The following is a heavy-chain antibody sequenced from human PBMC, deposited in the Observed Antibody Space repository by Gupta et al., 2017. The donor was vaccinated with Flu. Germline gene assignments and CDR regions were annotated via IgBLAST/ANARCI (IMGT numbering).Heavy chain of an antibody. D-gene: IGHD2-2*01. V-gene: IGHV3-33*01. J-gene: IGHJ3*02. CDR3: ARGPYCSSTSCFGLVDAFDM. Sequence: GLEWVAVIWSDGTNRYYTDSVKGRFTISRDNSRNTLFLEMNSLRAEDTAVFYCARGPYCSSTSCFGLVDAFDMWGQGTMVTVS. CDR2: IWSDGTNR.